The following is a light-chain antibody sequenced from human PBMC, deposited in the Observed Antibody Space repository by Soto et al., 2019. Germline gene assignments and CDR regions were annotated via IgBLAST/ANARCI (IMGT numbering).Light chain of an antibody. V-gene: IGKV1-39*01. Sequence: DIQMTQSPACRFAFVEDRVIITCRASQSISNHLNWYQQKPGKAPKLLIFAASSLQSGVPSRFSGSGSGTDFTLNISSLQREDFATYYCQQSYRTAKTFGQGTKVDIK. CDR2: AAS. CDR3: QQSYRTAKT. J-gene: IGKJ1*01. CDR1: QSISNH.